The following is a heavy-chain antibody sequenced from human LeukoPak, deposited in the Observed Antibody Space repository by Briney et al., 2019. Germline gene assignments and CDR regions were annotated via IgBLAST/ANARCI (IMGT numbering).Heavy chain of an antibody. D-gene: IGHD2-21*01. Sequence: GGSLRLSCTASGFTFSTYDMSWVRQAPGNGLEWVSTVRVNGRSTYYADSVKGRFTISRDNSKNTLYLQMNSLRAEDTALYYCAKPGEASNYYFDYWGQGALVTGSS. V-gene: IGHV3-23*01. CDR2: VRVNGRST. CDR1: GFTFSTYD. J-gene: IGHJ4*02. CDR3: AKPGEASNYYFDY.